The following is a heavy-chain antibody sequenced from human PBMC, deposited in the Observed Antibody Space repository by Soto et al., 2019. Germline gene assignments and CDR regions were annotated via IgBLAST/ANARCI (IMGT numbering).Heavy chain of an antibody. CDR3: AMSIVVVTALDY. Sequence: ASVRVSCKASGYTFTSYAMHWQRQAPGQRLEWMGWINAGNGNTKYSQKFQGRVTITRDTSASTAYMELSSLRSEDTAVYYCAMSIVVVTALDYWGQGTLVTLS. J-gene: IGHJ4*02. CDR1: GYTFTSYA. CDR2: INAGNGNT. D-gene: IGHD2-21*02. V-gene: IGHV1-3*01.